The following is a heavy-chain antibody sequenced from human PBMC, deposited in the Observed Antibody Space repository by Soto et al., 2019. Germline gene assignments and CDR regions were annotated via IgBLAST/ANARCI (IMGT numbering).Heavy chain of an antibody. J-gene: IGHJ4*02. V-gene: IGHV3-30-3*01. CDR2: ISYDGSNK. Sequence: QVQLVESGGGVVQPGRSLRLSCAASGFTFSSYAMHWVRQAPGKGLEWVAVISYDGSNKYYADSVKGRFTISRDNSKNTLYLQMNSLRAEDTAVYYCASGDYYGSGSYWDQGTLVTVSS. CDR3: ASGDYYGSGSY. D-gene: IGHD3-10*01. CDR1: GFTFSSYA.